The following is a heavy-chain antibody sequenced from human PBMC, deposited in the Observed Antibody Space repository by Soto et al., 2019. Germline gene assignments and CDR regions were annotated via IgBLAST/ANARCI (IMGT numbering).Heavy chain of an antibody. D-gene: IGHD1-1*01. V-gene: IGHV1-24*01. CDR2: FDPEDGET. Sequence: QVQLVQSGAEVKKPGASVKVSCKVSGYTLTELSMHWVRQAPGKGLEWMGGFDPEDGETIYAQKFQGRVTMTEDTSTDTAYMELSSLRSEDTAVYYCATDLGRLEPSPNYYGMDVWDQGTTVTVSS. CDR1: GYTLTELS. CDR3: ATDLGRLEPSPNYYGMDV. J-gene: IGHJ6*02.